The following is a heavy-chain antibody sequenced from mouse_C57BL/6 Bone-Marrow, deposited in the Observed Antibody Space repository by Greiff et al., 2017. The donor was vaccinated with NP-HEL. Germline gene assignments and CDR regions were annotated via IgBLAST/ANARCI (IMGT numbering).Heavy chain of an antibody. Sequence: VQLQQPGAELVKPGASVKLSCKASGYTFTSYWMHWVKQRPGRGLEWIGRIDPNSGGTKYNEKFKSKATLTVDKPSSTAYMQLSSLPSEDSAVYYCARPLRDRYWYFDVWGTGTTVTVSS. V-gene: IGHV1-72*01. D-gene: IGHD3-2*02. CDR2: IDPNSGGT. CDR1: GYTFTSYW. CDR3: ARPLRDRYWYFDV. J-gene: IGHJ1*03.